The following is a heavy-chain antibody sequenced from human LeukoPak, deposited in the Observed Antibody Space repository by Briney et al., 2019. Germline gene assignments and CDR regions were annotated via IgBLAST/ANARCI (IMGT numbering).Heavy chain of an antibody. D-gene: IGHD3-22*01. J-gene: IGHJ4*02. Sequence: GESLKISCKGSGYSFSKYWITWVRQTPGKGLEWMGIIYPGDSDTRYSPSFQGQVTISVDKSISTAYLQWSSLKASDTAMYYCARHPPSYFDGSGFPFDYWGQGTLVTVSS. CDR2: IYPGDSDT. V-gene: IGHV5-51*01. CDR3: ARHPPSYFDGSGFPFDY. CDR1: GYSFSKYW.